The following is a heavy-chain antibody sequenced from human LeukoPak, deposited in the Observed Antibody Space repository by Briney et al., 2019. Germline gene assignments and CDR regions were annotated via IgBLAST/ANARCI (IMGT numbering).Heavy chain of an antibody. J-gene: IGHJ4*02. V-gene: IGHV1-2*06. CDR1: GYTFTGYY. CDR3: ATGYQLLPYDILTGYYIRWDFDY. CDR2: INPNSGGT. D-gene: IGHD3-9*01. Sequence: ASVKVSCKASGYTFTGYYMHWVRQAPGRGLEWMGRINPNSGGTNYAQKFQGRVTMTRDTSISTAYMELSRLRSDDTAVYYCATGYQLLPYDILTGYYIRWDFDYWGQGTLVTVSS.